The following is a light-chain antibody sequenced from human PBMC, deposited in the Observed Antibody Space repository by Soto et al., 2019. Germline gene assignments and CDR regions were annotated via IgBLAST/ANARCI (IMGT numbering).Light chain of an antibody. CDR2: WAS. Sequence: DIVMTQSPDSLAVSLGETAIIESKSSQSVIHSSNNKNYLAWFQQKSGQPTKLIIYWASTRESGVPDRFSGSGSETDFTLTISSLQAEDAAVYYCQQYHNWHPITFGQGTRLEIK. CDR3: QQYHNWHPIT. V-gene: IGKV4-1*01. J-gene: IGKJ5*01. CDR1: QSVIHSSNNKNY.